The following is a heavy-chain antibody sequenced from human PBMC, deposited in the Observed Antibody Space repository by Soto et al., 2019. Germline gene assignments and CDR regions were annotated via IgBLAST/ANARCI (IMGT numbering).Heavy chain of an antibody. CDR3: ASLGLSMDRMWGGGIVVVTRHKHAFDT. J-gene: IGHJ3*02. D-gene: IGHD2-21*02. CDR1: GGSISSSSYY. Sequence: SETLSLTCTVSGGSISSSSYYWGWIRQPPGKGLEWIGSIFYSGSTYYNPSLKSRVTISVDTSKNQFSLKLSSVTAADTAVYYCASLGLSMDRMWGGGIVVVTRHKHAFDTWRQGTMVTVS. CDR2: IFYSGST. V-gene: IGHV4-39*01.